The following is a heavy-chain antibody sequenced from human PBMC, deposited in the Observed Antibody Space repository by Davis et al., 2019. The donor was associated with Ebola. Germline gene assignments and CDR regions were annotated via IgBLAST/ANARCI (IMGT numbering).Heavy chain of an antibody. J-gene: IGHJ4*02. D-gene: IGHD2-21*01. CDR1: GVTTSSYA. CDR3: ARGGVAYSDLDY. Sequence: ASVKVSCKASGVTTSSYAITWVRQAPGQGLEWMGWMNPNSGNTGYAQKFQGRVTMTRENSMSTAYMELSSLRSEDTAVYYCARGGVAYSDLDYWGQGTLVAVSS. V-gene: IGHV1-8*01. CDR2: MNPNSGNT.